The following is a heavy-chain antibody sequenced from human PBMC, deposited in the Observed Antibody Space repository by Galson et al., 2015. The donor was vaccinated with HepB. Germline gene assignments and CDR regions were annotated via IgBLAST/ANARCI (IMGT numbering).Heavy chain of an antibody. Sequence: QSGAEVKKSGESLKISCKGFGYSFANYWIGWVRHMPGKGLEWMGIIYPGDSDTEYSPSFKGQVTISVDESIGTAYLQWTRLKPSDTAIYYCARGDYCTGHTCYYYFDYWGQGTQVTVSS. D-gene: IGHD2-8*02. CDR3: ARGDYCTGHTCYYYFDY. V-gene: IGHV5-51*01. CDR2: IYPGDSDT. J-gene: IGHJ4*02. CDR1: GYSFANYW.